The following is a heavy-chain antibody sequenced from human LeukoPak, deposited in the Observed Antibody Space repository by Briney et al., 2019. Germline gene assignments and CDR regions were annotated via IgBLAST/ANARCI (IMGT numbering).Heavy chain of an antibody. J-gene: IGHJ4*02. V-gene: IGHV3-74*01. CDR2: INSDGSSK. CDR1: GFTFSSYW. Sequence: GGSLRLSCAASGFTFSSYWMHWVRQAPGEGLVWVSHINSDGSSKSYADSVKGRFTISRDNAKNTLYLQMNSLRAEDTAVYYCARDPAYYDSSGLTDYWGQGTLVTVSS. CDR3: ARDPAYYDSSGLTDY. D-gene: IGHD3-22*01.